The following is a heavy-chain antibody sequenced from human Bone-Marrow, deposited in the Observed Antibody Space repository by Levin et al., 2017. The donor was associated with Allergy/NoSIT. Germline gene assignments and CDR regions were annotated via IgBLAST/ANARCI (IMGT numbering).Heavy chain of an antibody. J-gene: IGHJ1*01. CDR1: GYTFTGYY. D-gene: IGHD6-13*01. CDR2: INPKSGGT. Sequence: GASVKVSCKTSGYTFTGYYVHWVRQAPGQGLEWMGWINPKSGGTNFAQKFQGRVTMTRDTSISTAFMELSRLRSDDTAVYFCAREFEAAAGTSAEYFQHWGQGTLVTVSS. CDR3: AREFEAAAGTSAEYFQH. V-gene: IGHV1-2*02.